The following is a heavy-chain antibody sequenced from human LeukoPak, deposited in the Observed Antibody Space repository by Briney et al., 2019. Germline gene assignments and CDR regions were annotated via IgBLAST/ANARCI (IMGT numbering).Heavy chain of an antibody. CDR1: GYSFTSHW. D-gene: IGHD2-2*01. V-gene: IGHV5-51*01. CDR2: IYLGDSET. J-gene: IGHJ6*02. Sequence: GESLKISCKGSGYSFTSHWIGWVRQMPGKGLEWMGIIYLGDSETRYGPSFQGQVTISADKSISTAYLQWSSLRASDTAMYYCARGCSSTSCYADSYYYYYGMDVWGQGTTVTVSS. CDR3: ARGCSSTSCYADSYYYYYGMDV.